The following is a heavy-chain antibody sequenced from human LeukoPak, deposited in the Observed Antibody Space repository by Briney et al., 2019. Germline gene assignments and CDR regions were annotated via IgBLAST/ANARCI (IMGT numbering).Heavy chain of an antibody. CDR2: IYYSGST. CDR3: ARIWGVPAAMAVDY. CDR1: GGSISSSSYY. D-gene: IGHD2-2*01. Sequence: SETLSLTCTVSGGSISSSSYYWGWIRQPPGKGLEWIGSIYYSGSTNYNPSLKSRVTISVDTSKNQFSLKLSSVTAADTAVYYCARIWGVPAAMAVDYWGQGTLVTVSS. J-gene: IGHJ4*02. V-gene: IGHV4-39*07.